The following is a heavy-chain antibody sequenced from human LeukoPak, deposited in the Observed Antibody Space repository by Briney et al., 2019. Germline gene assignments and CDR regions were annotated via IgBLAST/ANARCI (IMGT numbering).Heavy chain of an antibody. CDR1: GFTFSSYW. D-gene: IGHD3-10*01. CDR2: IKQDGSEK. Sequence: PGGSLRLSCAASGFTFSSYWMSWVRQAPGKGLEWVANIKQDGSEKYYVDSVKGRFTISRDNAKNSLYLQMNSLRAEDTAVYYCAAQPFGKDDAFDIWGQGTMVTVSS. V-gene: IGHV3-7*01. CDR3: AAQPFGKDDAFDI. J-gene: IGHJ3*02.